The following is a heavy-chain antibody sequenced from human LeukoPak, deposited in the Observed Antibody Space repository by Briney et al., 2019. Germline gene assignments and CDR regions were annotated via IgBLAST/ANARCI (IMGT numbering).Heavy chain of an antibody. CDR1: GFTFSSYG. Sequence: VQPGGSLILSCAASGFTFSSYGMHWVRQAPGTGLEWVALISYAVINKYYADSVKGRFTISRDNSKNTLYLQMNSLRAEDTAVYYCAKDSGHDYGDYVGSWYYYYMDVWGKGTTVTVSS. CDR2: ISYAVINK. D-gene: IGHD4-17*01. CDR3: AKDSGHDYGDYVGSWYYYYMDV. J-gene: IGHJ6*03. V-gene: IGHV3-30*18.